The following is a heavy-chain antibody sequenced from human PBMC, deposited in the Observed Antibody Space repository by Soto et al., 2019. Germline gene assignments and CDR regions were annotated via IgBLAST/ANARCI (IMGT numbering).Heavy chain of an antibody. CDR2: IYYSGST. CDR3: ARRYGTVFDY. J-gene: IGHJ4*02. D-gene: IGHD6-13*01. V-gene: IGHV4-30-4*02. Sequence: SETLSLTCTVSGGSISSGDYYWSWIRQPPGKGLEWIGDIYYSGSTYYNPSLKSRVAISVDTSKNQFSLKLSSVTAADTAVYYCARRYGTVFDYWGQGTLVTVSS. CDR1: GGSISSGDYY.